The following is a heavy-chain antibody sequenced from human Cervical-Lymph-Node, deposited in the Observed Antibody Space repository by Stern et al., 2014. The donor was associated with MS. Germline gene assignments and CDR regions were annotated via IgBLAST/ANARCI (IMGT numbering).Heavy chain of an antibody. CDR2: IIPAFGTT. D-gene: IGHD2/OR15-2a*01. CDR3: ATTFR. CDR1: GGTFSSDV. Sequence: MQLVQSGAEVKKPGSSVQVSCKASGGTFSSDVINWVRQAPGQGLEWMGGIIPAFGTTNSAQKFQGRLKISADESMSTAYMELSSLSSEDTALYYCATTFRWGQGTLITVSS. J-gene: IGHJ4*02. V-gene: IGHV1-69*01.